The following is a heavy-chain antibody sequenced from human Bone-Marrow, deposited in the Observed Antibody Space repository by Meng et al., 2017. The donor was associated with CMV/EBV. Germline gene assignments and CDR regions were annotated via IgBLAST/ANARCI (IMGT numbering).Heavy chain of an antibody. V-gene: IGHV1-2*02. J-gene: IGHJ6*02. Sequence: ASVKVSCKASGYTFTSYGISWVGQAPGQGLEWMGWINPNSGGTNYAQKFQGRVTMTRDTSISTAYMELSRLRSDDTAVYYCARVLQSIAARDPPPYYYYGMDVWGQGTTVTVSS. CDR2: INPNSGGT. D-gene: IGHD6-6*01. CDR3: ARVLQSIAARDPPPYYYYGMDV. CDR1: GYTFTSYG.